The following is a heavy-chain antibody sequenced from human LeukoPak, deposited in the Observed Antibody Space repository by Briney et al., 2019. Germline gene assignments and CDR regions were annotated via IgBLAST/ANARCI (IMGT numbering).Heavy chain of an antibody. Sequence: ASVKVSCKASGYTFISYDINWVRQATGQGLEWMGWMNPNSGNTGYAQKFQGRVAMIRDTSIGTAYMELSSLRFEDTAVYYCARVSYLYDISGNPYFDSFDIWGQGTMVTVSS. CDR1: GYTFISYD. V-gene: IGHV1-8*01. CDR2: MNPNSGNT. J-gene: IGHJ3*02. CDR3: ARVSYLYDISGNPYFDSFDI. D-gene: IGHD3-22*01.